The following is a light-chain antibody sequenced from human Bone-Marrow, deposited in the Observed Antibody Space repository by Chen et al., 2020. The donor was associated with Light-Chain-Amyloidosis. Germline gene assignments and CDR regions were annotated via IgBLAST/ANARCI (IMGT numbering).Light chain of an antibody. J-gene: IGKJ2*01. CDR1: QILLYSNGYNY. CDR3: MQALQTPMYT. CDR2: LGS. V-gene: IGKV2-28*01. Sequence: DFVMTQSPLSLPVTPGEPASISCRSSQILLYSNGYNYLVWYLQKPGQSPQLLIYLGSNRASGVPDRISGSGSGTDFTLKISRVEAEDVRIYYCMQALQTPMYTFGQGTKLEIK.